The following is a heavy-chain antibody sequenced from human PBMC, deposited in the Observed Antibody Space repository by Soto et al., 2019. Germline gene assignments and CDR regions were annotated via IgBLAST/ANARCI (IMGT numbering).Heavy chain of an antibody. Sequence: PSETLSLTCAVSGGSITSNIWWSWVRQPPGKGLEWIGEIYHSGNTNYNPSLKSRVTLSVDKSKSQISLKLTSVTAADTAVYYCARLVMGATAHYYVLDVWGQGNTVTVSS. CDR1: GGSITSNIW. D-gene: IGHD1-26*01. CDR2: IYHSGNT. CDR3: ARLVMGATAHYYVLDV. J-gene: IGHJ6*02. V-gene: IGHV4-4*02.